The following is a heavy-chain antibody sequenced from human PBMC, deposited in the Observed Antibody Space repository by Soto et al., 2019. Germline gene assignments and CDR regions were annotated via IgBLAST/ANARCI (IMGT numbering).Heavy chain of an antibody. D-gene: IGHD6-19*01. J-gene: IGHJ4*02. V-gene: IGHV4-59*01. CDR3: ARGYSSGWSHY. Sequence: ETLSLNCTVSGGSISSYYWSWIRQPPGKGLEWIGYIYYSGSTNYNPSLKSRVTISVDTSKNQFSLKLSSVTAADTAVYYCARGYSSGWSHYWGQGTLVTVSS. CDR1: GGSISSYY. CDR2: IYYSGST.